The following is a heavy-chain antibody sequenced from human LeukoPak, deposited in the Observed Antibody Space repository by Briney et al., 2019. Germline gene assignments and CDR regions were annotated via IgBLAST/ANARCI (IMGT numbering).Heavy chain of an antibody. J-gene: IGHJ3*02. Sequence: GASVKVSCKASGYTFTSYGISWVRQAPGQGLEWMGWISAYNGNTNYAQKLQGRVTMTEDTSTDTAYMELSSLRSEDTAVYYCATPYGIVGADDAFDIWGQGTMVTVSS. CDR1: GYTFTSYG. CDR2: ISAYNGNT. V-gene: IGHV1-18*01. D-gene: IGHD1-26*01. CDR3: ATPYGIVGADDAFDI.